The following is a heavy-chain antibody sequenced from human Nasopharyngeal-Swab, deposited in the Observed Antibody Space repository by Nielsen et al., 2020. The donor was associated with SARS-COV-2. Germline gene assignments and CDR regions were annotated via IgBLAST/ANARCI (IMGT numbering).Heavy chain of an antibody. CDR1: GFTFSDYT. CDR3: ARDGRDWVPVS. V-gene: IGHV3-23*01. Sequence: GESLKISCVASGFTFSDYTMSWVRQSPGKGLEWVSLISPSGGATYFADPVKGRFTVSRDNSRNTLYLQMNSLRVEDTALYYCARDGRDWVPVSWGQGSLVTVSS. J-gene: IGHJ5*02. D-gene: IGHD2-21*02. CDR2: ISPSGGAT.